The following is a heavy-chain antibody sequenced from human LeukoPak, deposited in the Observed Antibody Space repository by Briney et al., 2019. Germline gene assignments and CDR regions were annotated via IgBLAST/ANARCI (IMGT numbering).Heavy chain of an antibody. D-gene: IGHD4-23*01. CDR2: IASDGSST. J-gene: IGHJ4*02. Sequence: GGPLRLSCAASGFTFSSYWMNWVRQAPGKGLVWVSRIASDGSSTTYADSVKGRFSISRDNAKNTLYLEMNSLRVEDTAVYYCARGRPHGNDYWGQGTLVTVSS. CDR1: GFTFSSYW. CDR3: ARGRPHGNDY. V-gene: IGHV3-74*01.